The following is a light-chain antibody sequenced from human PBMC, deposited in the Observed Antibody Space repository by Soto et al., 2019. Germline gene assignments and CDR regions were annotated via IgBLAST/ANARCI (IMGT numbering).Light chain of an antibody. V-gene: IGLV2-23*01. CDR1: SSVVGSYNL. CDR3: CSYAGSSTVV. CDR2: EGS. J-gene: IGLJ2*01. Sequence: QAAPTQPAPVSGAPGQSITLSCTGTSSVVGSYNLVSWYQQHPGKAPKLMIYEGSKRPSGVSNRFSGSKSGNTASLTISGLQAEDEADYYCCSYAGSSTVVFGGGTQLTVL.